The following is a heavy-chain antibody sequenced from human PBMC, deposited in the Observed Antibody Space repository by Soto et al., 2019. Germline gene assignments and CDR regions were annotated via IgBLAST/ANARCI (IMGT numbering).Heavy chain of an antibody. CDR3: ARVMRQYYDSSGTIGFDP. CDR1: GGSISSGGYS. Sequence: TLSLTCAVSGGSISSGGYSWSWIRQPPGKGLEWIGYIYHSGSTYYNPSLKSRVTISVDRSKNQFSLKLSSVTAADTAVYYCARVMRQYYDSSGTIGFDPCGQGPLVTVST. CDR2: IYHSGST. D-gene: IGHD3-22*01. V-gene: IGHV4-30-2*01. J-gene: IGHJ5*02.